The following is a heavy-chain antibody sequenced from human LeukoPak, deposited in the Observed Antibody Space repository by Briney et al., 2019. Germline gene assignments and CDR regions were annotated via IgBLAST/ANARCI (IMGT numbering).Heavy chain of an antibody. D-gene: IGHD3-10*01. V-gene: IGHV1-2*02. CDR3: VRDLDSWFGIDP. J-gene: IGHJ5*02. CDR1: GYTFTGYY. Sequence: GSSVKVSCKASGYTFTGYYMHWVRHAPGQGLEWMGWINPNSGGTNYAQKFQGRVTMTRDTSISTAYMELSRLRSDDTAVYYCVRDLDSWFGIDPWGQGTLVTVSS. CDR2: INPNSGGT.